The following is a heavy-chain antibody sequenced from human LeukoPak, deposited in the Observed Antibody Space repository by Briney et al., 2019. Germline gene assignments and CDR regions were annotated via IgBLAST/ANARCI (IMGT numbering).Heavy chain of an antibody. CDR1: GFTFRNYV. V-gene: IGHV3-30-3*01. Sequence: GGSLRLSCAASGFTFRNYVIHWVRQAPGKGLEWVAVTSSDLNVKLYADSVKGRFTISRDNSKNTLYLQMNSLRAEDTAVYYCARDPDIVLMVYAHTPYGMDVWGQGTTVTVSS. CDR3: ARDPDIVLMVYAHTPYGMDV. CDR2: TSSDLNVK. D-gene: IGHD2-8*01. J-gene: IGHJ6*02.